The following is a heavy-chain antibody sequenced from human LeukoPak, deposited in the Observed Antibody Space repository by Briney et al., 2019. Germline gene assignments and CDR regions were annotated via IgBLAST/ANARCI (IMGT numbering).Heavy chain of an antibody. D-gene: IGHD3-16*02. J-gene: IGHJ4*02. CDR2: INHSGST. CDR1: GGSFSGYY. Sequence: SETLSLTCAVYGGSFSGYYWSWIRQPPGKGLEWIGEINHSGSTNYNPPLKSRVTISVDTSKNQFSLKLSSVTAADTAVYYCARRTYDYIWGSYRHYYFDYWGQGTLVTVSS. CDR3: ARRTYDYIWGSYRHYYFDY. V-gene: IGHV4-34*01.